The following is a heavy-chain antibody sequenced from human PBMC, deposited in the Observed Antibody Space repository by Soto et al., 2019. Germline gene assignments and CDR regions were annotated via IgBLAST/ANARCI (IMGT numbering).Heavy chain of an antibody. CDR3: ATQGFCTNGVCYDFDN. CDR1: GYTFTSYY. Sequence: QVQLVQSGAEVKKPGASVKVSCKASGYTFTSYYMHWVRQAPGQGLEWMRIINPSGGSTSYAQKFQGRVIMTRDTSTSTVYMELSSLRSEDTAVYYCATQGFCTNGVCYDFDNWGQGTLVTVSS. CDR2: INPSGGST. J-gene: IGHJ4*02. V-gene: IGHV1-46*03. D-gene: IGHD2-8*01.